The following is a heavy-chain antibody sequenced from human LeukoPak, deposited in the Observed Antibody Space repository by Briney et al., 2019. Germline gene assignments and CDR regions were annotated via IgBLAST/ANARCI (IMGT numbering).Heavy chain of an antibody. CDR1: GYSFTSYW. V-gene: IGHV5-10-1*01. CDR2: IDPSDSYT. D-gene: IGHD3-10*01. Sequence: GESLKISCKGSGYSFTSYWISWVRQMPGKGLEWMGRIDPSDSYTNYSPSSQGHVTISADESISTAYLQWSSLKASDTAMFYCATAMVRGVTADSNWFDPWGQGTLVTVSS. CDR3: ATAMVRGVTADSNWFDP. J-gene: IGHJ5*02.